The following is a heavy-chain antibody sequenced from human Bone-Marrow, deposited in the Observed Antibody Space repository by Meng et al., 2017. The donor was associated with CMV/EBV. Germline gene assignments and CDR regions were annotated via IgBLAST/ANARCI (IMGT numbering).Heavy chain of an antibody. D-gene: IGHD3-3*01. CDR3: ARGGAGGYDFWSGYLFYYGMDV. V-gene: IGHV1-18*01. Sequence: ASVKVSCKASGCTFTSYGISWVRQAPGQGLEWMGWISAYNGNTNYAQKLQGRVTMTTDTSTSTAYMELRSLRSDDTAVYYCARGGAGGYDFWSGYLFYYGMDVWGQGTTVTVSS. CDR1: GCTFTSYG. J-gene: IGHJ6*02. CDR2: ISAYNGNT.